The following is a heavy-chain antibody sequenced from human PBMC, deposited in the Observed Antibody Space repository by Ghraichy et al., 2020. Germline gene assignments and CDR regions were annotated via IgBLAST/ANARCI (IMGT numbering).Heavy chain of an antibody. D-gene: IGHD1-1*01. CDR3: GRDNWNDADAFDI. J-gene: IGHJ3*02. Sequence: GSLRLSCAASGFTFSGYGMNWVRQAPGKGLDWVSYISSSSDAIYYADSVKGRFTISRDNAKNSLYLQMNSLRDEDTALYYCGRDNWNDADAFDIWGQGTMVTVSS. CDR2: ISSSSDAI. CDR1: GFTFSGYG. V-gene: IGHV3-48*02.